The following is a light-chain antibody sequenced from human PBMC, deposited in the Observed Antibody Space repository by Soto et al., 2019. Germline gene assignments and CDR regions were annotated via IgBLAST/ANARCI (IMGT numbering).Light chain of an antibody. Sequence: DIKMTQSPSSLSASVGDRVTITCRASQSVSNYLQWYQQKSGHAPKLLVYAASSLHSGVPSRFSGSGSGTDFTLPISSLQPEDFATYYCLQTYTSLTWTFGQGTKVEI. CDR2: AAS. V-gene: IGKV1-39*01. CDR1: QSVSNY. J-gene: IGKJ1*01. CDR3: LQTYTSLTWT.